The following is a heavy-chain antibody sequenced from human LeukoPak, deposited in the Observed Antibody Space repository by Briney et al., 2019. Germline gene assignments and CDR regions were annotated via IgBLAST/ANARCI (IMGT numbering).Heavy chain of an antibody. CDR3: ARAGQFISARPITFDY. J-gene: IGHJ4*02. D-gene: IGHD6-6*01. V-gene: IGHV4-59*01. CDR2: IYYSGST. Sequence: SETLSLTCTVSGGSISNYCWCWIRQPPGKGLEWIGYIYYSGSTNSNPSLKSRVTISLDTSKNQFSLKLSSVTAADTAVYYCARAGQFISARPITFDYWGQGSLVTVSS. CDR1: GGSISNYC.